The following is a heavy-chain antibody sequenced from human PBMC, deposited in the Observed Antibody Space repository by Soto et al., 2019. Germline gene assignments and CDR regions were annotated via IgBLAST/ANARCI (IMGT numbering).Heavy chain of an antibody. CDR3: ARFPTYDSSGPPEWYFDY. J-gene: IGHJ4*02. V-gene: IGHV3-21*01. Sequence: AGGSLRLSCAASGFTFSSYSMNWVRQAPGKGLEWVSSISSSSSYIYYADSVKGRFTISRDNAKNSLYLQMNSLRAEDTAVYYCARFPTYDSSGPPEWYFDYWGQGTLVTVSS. D-gene: IGHD3-22*01. CDR2: ISSSSSYI. CDR1: GFTFSSYS.